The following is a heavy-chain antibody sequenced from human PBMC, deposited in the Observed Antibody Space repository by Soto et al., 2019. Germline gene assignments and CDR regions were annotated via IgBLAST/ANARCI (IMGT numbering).Heavy chain of an antibody. CDR3: ARELEMAPYYFDY. D-gene: IGHD3-3*02. V-gene: IGHV3-23*01. Sequence: GGSLRLSCAASGFTFNSYAMSWVRQAPGKGLEWVSAISGSGSSTYYADSVKGRVTISRDNAKNTLYLQMNSLRAEDTAVYYCARELEMAPYYFDYWGQGTLVTVSS. CDR1: GFTFNSYA. CDR2: ISGSGSST. J-gene: IGHJ4*02.